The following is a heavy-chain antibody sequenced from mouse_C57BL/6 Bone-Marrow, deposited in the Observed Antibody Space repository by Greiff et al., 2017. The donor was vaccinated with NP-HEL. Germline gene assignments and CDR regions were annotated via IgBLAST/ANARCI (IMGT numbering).Heavy chain of an antibody. Sequence: VKLVESGGGLVQPGGSLKLSCAASGFTFSDYYMYWVRQTPEKRLEWVAYISNGGGSTYYPDTVKGRFTISRDNAKNTLYLQMSRLKSEDTAMYYCARRHSNYYAMDYWGQGTSVTVSS. CDR3: ARRHSNYYAMDY. CDR2: ISNGGGST. D-gene: IGHD2-5*01. J-gene: IGHJ4*01. CDR1: GFTFSDYY. V-gene: IGHV5-12*01.